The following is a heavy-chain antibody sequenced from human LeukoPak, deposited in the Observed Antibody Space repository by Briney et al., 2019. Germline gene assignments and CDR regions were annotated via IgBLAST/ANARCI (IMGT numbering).Heavy chain of an antibody. CDR3: ASRQLAGISRG. CDR2: INHSGST. Sequence: SETLSLTCAVYGGSFSGYYWSWIRQPPGKGLEWIGEINHSGSTNYNPSLKSRVTISVDTSKNQFSLKLTSVTAADTALYYCASRQLAGISRGWGQGTLVTVSS. J-gene: IGHJ4*02. CDR1: GGSFSGYY. D-gene: IGHD6-19*01. V-gene: IGHV4-34*01.